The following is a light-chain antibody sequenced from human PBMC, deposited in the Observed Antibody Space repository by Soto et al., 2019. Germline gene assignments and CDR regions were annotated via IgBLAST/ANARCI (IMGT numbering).Light chain of an antibody. Sequence: EFVLTQSPVTLSLSPGERATLSCRASQSVSSYLAWYQQKPGQAPRLLIYDSSDRATGIPARFSGSGSGTDFTLTITSLEPEDFGVYYCQQRSNWPLTFGGGTKVDIK. CDR1: QSVSSY. J-gene: IGKJ4*01. CDR2: DSS. V-gene: IGKV3-11*01. CDR3: QQRSNWPLT.